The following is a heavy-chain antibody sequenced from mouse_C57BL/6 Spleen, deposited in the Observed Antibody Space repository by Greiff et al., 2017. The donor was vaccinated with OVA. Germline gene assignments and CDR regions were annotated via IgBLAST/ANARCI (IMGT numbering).Heavy chain of an antibody. J-gene: IGHJ3*01. V-gene: IGHV1-82*01. CDR1: GYAFSSSW. CDR2: IYPGDGDT. CDR3: ARYNYGSSGGFAY. Sequence: QVHVKQSGPELVKPGASVKISCKASGYAFSSSWMNWVKQRPGKGLEWIGRIYPGDGDTNYNGKFKGKATLTADKSSSTAYMQLSSLTSEDSAVCFCARYNYGSSGGFAYWGQGTLVTVSA. D-gene: IGHD1-1*01.